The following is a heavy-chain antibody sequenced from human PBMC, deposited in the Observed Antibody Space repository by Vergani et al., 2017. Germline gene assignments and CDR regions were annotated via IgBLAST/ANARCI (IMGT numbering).Heavy chain of an antibody. V-gene: IGHV7-4-1*02. D-gene: IGHD1-1*01. CDR3: ATKNCVNDETMGY. J-gene: IGHJ4*02. CDR2: INTISGNP. CDR1: GYTFTRYA. Sequence: QVQLVQSGSELKKPGASVKVSCKASGYTFTRYAMNWVRQAPGQGLGWMGWINTISGNPTYAQGFTGRFVFSLDTSVSTAYLQISSLQAADTAVYYCATKNCVNDETMGYWGQGTLVTVSS.